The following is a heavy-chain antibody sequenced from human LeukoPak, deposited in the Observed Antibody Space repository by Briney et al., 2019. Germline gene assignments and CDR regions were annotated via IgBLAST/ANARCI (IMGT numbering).Heavy chain of an antibody. CDR3: ARFAQDWGTFDN. V-gene: IGHV1-2*02. CDR2: IKPDSGDT. J-gene: IGHJ4*02. D-gene: IGHD7-27*01. Sequence: ASVKVSCKVSGYIVIGYYIHWVRQAPGQGLEWMGWIKPDSGDTNYVQRFQGRVTMTRDTSISTAYMELSSLRSDDTAVYYCARFAQDWGTFDNWGQGTLVTVSS. CDR1: GYIVIGYY.